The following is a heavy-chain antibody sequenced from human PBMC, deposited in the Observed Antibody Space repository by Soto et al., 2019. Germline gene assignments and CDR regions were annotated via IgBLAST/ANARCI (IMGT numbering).Heavy chain of an antibody. Sequence: QVQLVESGGGVVQPGRSLRLSCAASGFTFSSYGMHWVRQAPGKGLEWVAVISYDGSNKYYADSVKGRFTLSRDNSKNTLYLQMNSLRAEDTAVYYCAKETYSVPLDYWGQGTLVTVSS. D-gene: IGHD2-15*01. J-gene: IGHJ4*02. CDR3: AKETYSVPLDY. V-gene: IGHV3-30*18. CDR1: GFTFSSYG. CDR2: ISYDGSNK.